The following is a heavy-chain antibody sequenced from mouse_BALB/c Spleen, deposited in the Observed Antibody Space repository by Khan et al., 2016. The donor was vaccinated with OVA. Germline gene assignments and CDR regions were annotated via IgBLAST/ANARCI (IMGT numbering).Heavy chain of an antibody. CDR3: ARSTYRYAFAY. V-gene: IGHV3-8*02. Sequence: VQLKQSGPSLVKPSQTLSLTCSVTGDSITSGYWSWIRKFPGNKLEYMGYMIYSGNTYYNPSLKSRISITRHTSKNQYYLQLNSVTTEDTATYXCARSTYRYAFAYWGQGTLVTVSA. CDR2: MIYSGNT. D-gene: IGHD2-14*01. CDR1: GDSITSGY. J-gene: IGHJ3*01.